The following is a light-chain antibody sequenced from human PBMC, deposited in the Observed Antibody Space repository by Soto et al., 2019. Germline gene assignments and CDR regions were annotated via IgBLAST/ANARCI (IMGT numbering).Light chain of an antibody. V-gene: IGKV3-20*01. CDR1: QSVSSN. CDR2: GAS. CDR3: QNYGNSPWT. Sequence: EIVLTQSPGTLSVSPGDRATLSCMASQSVSSNLAWYQQKPGQAPRLLIYGASNRATGIPDRFSGSGSETDFTLTISGLEPEDFAVYYCQNYGNSPWTFGQGTKVDIK. J-gene: IGKJ1*01.